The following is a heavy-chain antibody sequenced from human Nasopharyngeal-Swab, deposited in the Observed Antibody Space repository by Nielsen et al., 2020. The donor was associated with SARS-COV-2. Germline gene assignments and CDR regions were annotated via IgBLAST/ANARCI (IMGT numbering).Heavy chain of an antibody. CDR2: IRRDGSQR. J-gene: IGHJ4*02. CDR3: ARDEVGPGY. D-gene: IGHD1-26*01. Sequence: GGSLRLSCAASGFSFSTFCISWVRQAPGKGLEWVANIRRDGSQRNYVDSVKGRFTISRDNPNNSLYLQMNRLRAEDTAVYYCARDEVGPGYWGQGTLVSVSS. V-gene: IGHV3-7*04. CDR1: GFSFSTFC.